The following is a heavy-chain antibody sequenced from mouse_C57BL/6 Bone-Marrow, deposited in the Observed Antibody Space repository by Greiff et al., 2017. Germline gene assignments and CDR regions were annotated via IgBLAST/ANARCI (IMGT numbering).Heavy chain of an antibody. CDR1: GYTFTSYW. V-gene: IGHV1-69*01. Sequence: QVQLQQPGAELVMPGASVKLSCKASGYTFTSYWMHWVKQRTGQGLEWIGEIDPSDSYTNYNQKFKGKSTLTVDKSSSTAYMQLSSLTSEDSAVYYCARNYDGSMDYWGQGTSVTVSS. CDR2: IDPSDSYT. J-gene: IGHJ4*01. CDR3: ARNYDGSMDY. D-gene: IGHD2-3*01.